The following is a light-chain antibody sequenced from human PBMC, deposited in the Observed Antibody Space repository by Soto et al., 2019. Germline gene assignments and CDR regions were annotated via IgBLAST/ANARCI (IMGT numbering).Light chain of an antibody. J-gene: IGKJ1*01. CDR3: QHYNDYSRV. V-gene: IGKV1-5*03. Sequence: DIQMTQSPSTLSASIGDTVTITCRTSQSVDTWLAWYQHKAGKAPKLLIYRSSSLATGVPSRFSGSCSGTAFTLTITSLQPDDFATYSCQHYNDYSRVFGQGTQVEIK. CDR2: RSS. CDR1: QSVDTW.